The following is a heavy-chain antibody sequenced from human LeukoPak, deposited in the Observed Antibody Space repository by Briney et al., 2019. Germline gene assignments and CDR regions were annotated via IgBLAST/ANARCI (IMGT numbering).Heavy chain of an antibody. J-gene: IGHJ3*02. CDR3: AKYYYGSGSYSFDI. V-gene: IGHV3-23*01. Sequence: GGSLRLSCAASGFTFSNYAMSWVRQAPGNGLEWVSAVNGGGDDTYYADSVKGRFTVSRDNSKSTLYLQMNSLRAEDTAFYYCAKYYYGSGSYSFDIWGQGTMVTVSS. CDR2: VNGGGDDT. CDR1: GFTFSNYA. D-gene: IGHD3-10*01.